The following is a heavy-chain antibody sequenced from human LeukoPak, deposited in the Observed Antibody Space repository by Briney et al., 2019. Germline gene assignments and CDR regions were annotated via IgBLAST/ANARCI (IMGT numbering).Heavy chain of an antibody. J-gene: IGHJ4*02. Sequence: GGSLRLSCAASGFSFSNYWMTWVCQAPGKGLEWVANINQRGTEKHYVDSVEGRWTISRDNAKNSVYLQMDSLRDEDTAVYYCARDGGNSGYDLLDYWGQGTLVTVSS. CDR1: GFSFSNYW. V-gene: IGHV3-7*01. CDR3: ARDGGNSGYDLLDY. D-gene: IGHD5-12*01. CDR2: INQRGTEK.